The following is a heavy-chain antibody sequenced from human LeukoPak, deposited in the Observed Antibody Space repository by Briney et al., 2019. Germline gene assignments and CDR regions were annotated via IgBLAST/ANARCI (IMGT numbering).Heavy chain of an antibody. V-gene: IGHV3-48*04. CDR1: GFTFSSYN. D-gene: IGHD3-10*01. J-gene: IGHJ4*02. CDR2: ISSSSSTI. CDR3: ARSHYYGSGTYYRDFDY. Sequence: PGGSLRLSCAASGFTFSSYNMNWVRQAPGKGLEWVSYISSSSSTIYYADSVKGRFTISRDNAKNSLYLQMNSLRAEDTAVYYCARSHYYGSGTYYRDFDYWGQGTLVTVSS.